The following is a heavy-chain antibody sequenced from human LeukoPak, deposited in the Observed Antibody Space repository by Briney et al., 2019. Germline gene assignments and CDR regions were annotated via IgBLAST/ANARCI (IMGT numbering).Heavy chain of an antibody. Sequence: PGGSLRLSCAASGFTFSSYSMNWVRQAPGKGLEWVSSISSSSSYIYYADSVKGRFTISRDNAKNSLYLQMNSLRAEDTAVYYCARDLGYHYGSGRPDASDIWGQGKMVTVSS. D-gene: IGHD3-10*01. CDR2: ISSSSSYI. CDR1: GFTFSSYS. V-gene: IGHV3-21*01. J-gene: IGHJ3*02. CDR3: ARDLGYHYGSGRPDASDI.